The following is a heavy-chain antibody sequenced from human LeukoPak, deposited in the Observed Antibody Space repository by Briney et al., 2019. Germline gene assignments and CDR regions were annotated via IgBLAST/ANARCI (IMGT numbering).Heavy chain of an antibody. Sequence: SETLSLTCTVSGGSISSYYWSWIRQPPGKGLELIGNIYYSGTTYYNPSLKSRVTISVDTSKNQFSLKLSSVTAADTAVYYCASLRERSYYARGFDYWGQGTLVTVSS. D-gene: IGHD3-3*01. CDR1: GGSISSYY. V-gene: IGHV4-59*04. CDR3: ASLRERSYYARGFDY. CDR2: IYYSGTT. J-gene: IGHJ4*02.